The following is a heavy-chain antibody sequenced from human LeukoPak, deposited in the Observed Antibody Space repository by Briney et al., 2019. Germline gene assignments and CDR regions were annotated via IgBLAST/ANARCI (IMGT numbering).Heavy chain of an antibody. D-gene: IGHD3-10*01. CDR3: ARDGFFSNWFDY. V-gene: IGHV3-53*01. J-gene: IGHJ4*02. CDR1: GFTVSSNY. CDR2: IYSGGST. Sequence: GGPLRLSCAASGFTVSSNYMSWVRQAPGKGLEWVSVIYSGGSTYYADSVKGRFTISRDNSKNTLYLQMNSLRAEDTAVYYCARDGFFSNWFDYWGQGTLVTVSS.